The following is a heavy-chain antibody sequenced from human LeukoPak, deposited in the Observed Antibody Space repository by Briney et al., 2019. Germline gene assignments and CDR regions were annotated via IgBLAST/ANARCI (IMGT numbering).Heavy chain of an antibody. CDR3: ARNTGGNPELGSDP. CDR2: ISSNGGST. D-gene: IGHD2-8*02. Sequence: GGSLRLSCAASGFTLSSYAMHWVRQAPGKGLEYVSAISSNGGSTYYANSVKGRFTISRDNSKNTLYLQMGSLRAEDMAVYYCARNTGGNPELGSDPWGQGTLVTVSS. CDR1: GFTLSSYA. V-gene: IGHV3-64*01. J-gene: IGHJ5*02.